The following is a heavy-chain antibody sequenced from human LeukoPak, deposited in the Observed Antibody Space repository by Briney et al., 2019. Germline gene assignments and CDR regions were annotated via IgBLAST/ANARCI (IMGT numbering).Heavy chain of an antibody. CDR1: GGSISSYY. V-gene: IGHV4-59*08. Sequence: SETLSLTCTVSGGSISSYYWSWIRQPPGEGLEWIGYIYYSGCTNYNPSLKSRVTISIDTSKNQFSLKLSSVTAAGTAVYYCAGESYSNTWAYYNYWGQGTLVTVSS. D-gene: IGHD6-13*01. J-gene: IGHJ4*02. CDR2: IYYSGCT. CDR3: AGESYSNTWAYYNY.